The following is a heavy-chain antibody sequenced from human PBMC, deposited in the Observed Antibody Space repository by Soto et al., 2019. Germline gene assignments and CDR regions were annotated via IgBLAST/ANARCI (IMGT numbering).Heavy chain of an antibody. J-gene: IGHJ5*02. CDR2: ISAYNGNT. Sequence: ASVKVSCKASGYTFTSYGISWVRQAPGQGLEWMGWISAYNGNTNYAQKLQGRVTMTTDTSTSTAYMELRSLRSDDTAVYYCAIDAVPAAGPNCFDPSGQGTLVTVSS. V-gene: IGHV1-18*04. D-gene: IGHD2-2*01. CDR1: GYTFTSYG. CDR3: AIDAVPAAGPNCFDP.